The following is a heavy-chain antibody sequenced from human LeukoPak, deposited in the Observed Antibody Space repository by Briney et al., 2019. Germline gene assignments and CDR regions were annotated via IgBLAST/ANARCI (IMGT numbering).Heavy chain of an antibody. CDR2: ISSSSSYI. V-gene: IGHV3-21*04. CDR3: AKADIVVVPAATRASYYFDY. J-gene: IGHJ4*02. CDR1: GFTFSSYA. D-gene: IGHD2-2*01. Sequence: GGSLRLSCAASGFTFSSYAMHWVRQAPGKGLEWVSSISSSSSYIYYADSVKGRFTISRDSSKNTLYLQMNSLRAGDTAVYYCAKADIVVVPAATRASYYFDYWGQGTLVTVSS.